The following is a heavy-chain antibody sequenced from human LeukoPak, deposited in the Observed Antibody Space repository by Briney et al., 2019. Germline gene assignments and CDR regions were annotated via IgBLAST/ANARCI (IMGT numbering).Heavy chain of an antibody. D-gene: IGHD5-18*01. J-gene: IGHJ4*02. CDR3: AKALRGYRGFDY. CDR2: ISWNSGSI. CDR1: GFTFDDYA. Sequence: GRSLRLSCAASGFTFDDYAMHWVRQAPGKGLGWVSGISWNSGSIGYADSVKGRFTISRDSAKNSLYLQMNSLRAEDTALYYCAKALRGYRGFDYWGQGTLVTVSS. V-gene: IGHV3-9*01.